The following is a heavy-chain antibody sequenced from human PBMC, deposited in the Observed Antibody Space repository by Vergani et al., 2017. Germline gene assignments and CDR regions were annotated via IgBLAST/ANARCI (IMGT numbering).Heavy chain of an antibody. CDR2: IWYDGSNK. D-gene: IGHD5-18*01. Sequence: QVQLVESGGGVVQPGRSLRLSCAASGFTFSSYGMHWVRQAPGKGLEWVAVIWYDGSNKYYADSVKGRFTISRDNSKNTLYLQMNSLRAEDTAVYYCARDGRGYSYGVIDYWGQGTLVTVSS. J-gene: IGHJ4*02. V-gene: IGHV3-33*01. CDR1: GFTFSSYG. CDR3: ARDGRGYSYGVIDY.